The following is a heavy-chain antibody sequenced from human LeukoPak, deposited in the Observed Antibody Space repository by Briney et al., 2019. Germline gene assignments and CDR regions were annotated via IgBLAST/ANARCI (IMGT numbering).Heavy chain of an antibody. CDR3: ATQLYYDSSGYYFDY. D-gene: IGHD3-22*01. CDR1: GGSLSHYY. CDR2: INHSGST. J-gene: IGHJ4*02. V-gene: IGHV4-34*01. Sequence: SETLSLTCAVYGGSLSHYYWSWIRQPPGKGLEWIGEINHSGSTNYNPSLKSRVTISVDTSKNQFSLKLSSVTAADTAVYYCATQLYYDSSGYYFDYWGQGTLVTVSS.